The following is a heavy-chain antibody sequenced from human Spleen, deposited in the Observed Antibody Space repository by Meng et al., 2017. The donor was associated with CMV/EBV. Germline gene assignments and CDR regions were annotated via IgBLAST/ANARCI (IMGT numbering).Heavy chain of an antibody. CDR2: IDSSASAI. V-gene: IGHV3-48*03. Sequence: GESLKISCAASGFSFSSYEMNWVRQAPGKGLDWVSYIDSSASAIYYPDSVKGRFTISRDNAENSLYLQMNSLRAEDTAVYYCARSPRGVYYGMDVWGQGTTVTVSS. J-gene: IGHJ6*02. CDR1: GFSFSSYE. D-gene: IGHD2-8*01. CDR3: ARSPRGVYYGMDV.